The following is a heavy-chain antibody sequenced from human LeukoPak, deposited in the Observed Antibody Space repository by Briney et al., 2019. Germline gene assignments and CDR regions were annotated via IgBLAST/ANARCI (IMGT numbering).Heavy chain of an antibody. CDR1: GFTFSSYS. Sequence: PGGSLRLSCAASGFTFSSYSMNWVRQAPGKGLEWVANIKQDGSKKSYVDSVKGRFTISRDNAKNSLYLQMNSLRAGDTAIYYCTRVGYIDEGIDYWGQGTLVTVSS. CDR3: TRVGYIDEGIDY. V-gene: IGHV3-7*04. CDR2: IKQDGSKK. D-gene: IGHD5-24*01. J-gene: IGHJ4*02.